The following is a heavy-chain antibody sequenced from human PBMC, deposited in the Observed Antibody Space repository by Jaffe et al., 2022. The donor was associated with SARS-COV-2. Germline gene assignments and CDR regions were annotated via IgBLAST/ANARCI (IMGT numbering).Heavy chain of an antibody. J-gene: IGHJ6*02. CDR2: IYYSGST. CDR3: ARRSPITFGGVPPGGMDV. Sequence: QVQLQESGPGLVKPSETLSLTCTVSGGSISSYYWSWIRQPPGKGLEWIGYIYYSGSTNYNPSLKSRVTISVDTSKNQFSLKLSSVTAADTAVYYCARRSPITFGGVPPGGMDVWGQGTTVTVSS. D-gene: IGHD3-16*01. V-gene: IGHV4-59*01. CDR1: GGSISSYY.